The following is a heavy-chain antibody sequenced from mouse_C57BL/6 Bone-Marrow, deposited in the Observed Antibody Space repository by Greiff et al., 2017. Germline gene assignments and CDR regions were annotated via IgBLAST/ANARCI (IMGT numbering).Heavy chain of an antibody. CDR2: IYPRSGNT. D-gene: IGHD2-5*01. CDR1: GYTFTSYG. V-gene: IGHV1-81*01. CDR3: ARMRMAYYSNYEDAMDY. J-gene: IGHJ4*01. Sequence: VKLQQSGAELARPGASVKLSCKASGYTFTSYGISWVKQRTGQGLEWIGEIYPRSGNTYYNEKFKGKATLTADKSSSTAYMELRSLTSEDSAVYFCARMRMAYYSNYEDAMDYWGQGTSVTVSS.